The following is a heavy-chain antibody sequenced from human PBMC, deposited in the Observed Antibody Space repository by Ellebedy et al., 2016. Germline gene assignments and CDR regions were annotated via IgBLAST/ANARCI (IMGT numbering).Heavy chain of an antibody. J-gene: IGHJ3*02. CDR3: ARAVGYGDLHAFDI. V-gene: IGHV4-30-4*01. Sequence: SETLSLXXTVSGGSISSGDYYWSWIRQPPGKGLEWFGYIYHNGGTNYNPSLKSRVTISIDTSKNQFSLKLSSVTAADTAIYYCARAVGYGDLHAFDIWGQGTMVTVSS. CDR1: GGSISSGDYY. D-gene: IGHD4-17*01. CDR2: IYHNGGT.